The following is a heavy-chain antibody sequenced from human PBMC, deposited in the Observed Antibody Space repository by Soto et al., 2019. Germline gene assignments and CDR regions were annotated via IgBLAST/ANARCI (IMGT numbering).Heavy chain of an antibody. Sequence: QEQLVESGGDVVKPGGSLRLSCAASGFTLSRKDMHWVRQAQGKGLEWVAVLSYDGIAQYYADYVKGRFTISRDNSKNTLYLKMNSLRVEDTALYYCVKGGWYGTSSPSDRWGQGTLVTVSS. CDR3: VKGGWYGTSSPSDR. J-gene: IGHJ5*02. CDR2: LSYDGIAQ. D-gene: IGHD6-6*01. CDR1: GFTLSRKD. V-gene: IGHV3-30*18.